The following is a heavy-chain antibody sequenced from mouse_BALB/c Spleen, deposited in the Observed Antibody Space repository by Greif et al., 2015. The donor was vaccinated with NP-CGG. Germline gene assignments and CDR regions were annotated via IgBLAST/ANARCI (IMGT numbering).Heavy chain of an antibody. J-gene: IGHJ3*01. Sequence: EVQLQQSGAELVRSGASVKSSCTASGFNIKDYYMHWVKQRPEQGLEWIGWIDPENGDTEYAPKFQGKATMTADTSSNTAYLQLSSLTSEDTAVYYCNGNWFAYWGQGTLVTVSA. CDR2: IDPENGDT. CDR3: NGNWFAY. V-gene: IGHV14-4*02. CDR1: GFNIKDYY.